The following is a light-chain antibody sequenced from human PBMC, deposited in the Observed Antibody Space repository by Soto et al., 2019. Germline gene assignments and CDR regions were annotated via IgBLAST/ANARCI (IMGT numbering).Light chain of an antibody. CDR3: SSYTSSSIPI. Sequence: QSALTQPASVSGSPGQSITISCTGTSSDVGGYNYVSWYQQHPGKAPKLMIYDVSYRPSTTSNRFSGSKSGNTASLTISGLQADDEADYYCSSYTSSSIPIFGTGTKLTVL. CDR2: DVS. V-gene: IGLV2-14*03. CDR1: SSDVGGYNY. J-gene: IGLJ1*01.